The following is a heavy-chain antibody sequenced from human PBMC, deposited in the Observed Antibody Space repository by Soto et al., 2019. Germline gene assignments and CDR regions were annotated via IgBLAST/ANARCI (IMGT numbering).Heavy chain of an antibody. V-gene: IGHV4-39*01. J-gene: IGHJ4*02. CDR2: IYYSGST. D-gene: IGHD4-17*01. Sequence: SETLSLTCTVSGGSISRSSYYWGWIRQPPGKGLEWIGSIYYSGSTYYNPSLKSRVTISVDTSKNQFSLRLSSVTAADTAVYYCARHDYGGFGLWGQGTLVTVSS. CDR3: ARHDYGGFGL. CDR1: GGSISRSSYY.